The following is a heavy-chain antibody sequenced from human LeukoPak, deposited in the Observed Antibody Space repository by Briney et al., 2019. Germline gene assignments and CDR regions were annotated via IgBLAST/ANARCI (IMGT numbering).Heavy chain of an antibody. Sequence: GGSLRLSCAASGFTLSSYSMHWVRQAPGKGLEYVSAISYKGDRTYYANSVKGRFTISRDKSENTLYLQMGSLRTEDMAVYFYARIASFGTAAFDVWGQGTMVTVSS. CDR2: ISYKGDRT. D-gene: IGHD3-3*01. J-gene: IGHJ3*01. V-gene: IGHV3-64*01. CDR1: GFTLSSYS. CDR3: ARIASFGTAAFDV.